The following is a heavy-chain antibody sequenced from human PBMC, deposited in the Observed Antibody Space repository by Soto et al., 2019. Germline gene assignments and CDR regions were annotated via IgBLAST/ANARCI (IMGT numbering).Heavy chain of an antibody. CDR2: IIPILGIA. CDR3: AREVYYFWSGYNAGKGFDP. CDR1: GGTFSSYT. D-gene: IGHD3-3*01. V-gene: IGHV1-69*08. Sequence: QVQLVQSGAEVKKPGSSVKVSCKASGGTFSSYTISWVRQAPGQGLEWMGRIIPILGIANYAQKFQGRVTITADKSTSTAYMELSSLRSEDTAVYYCAREVYYFWSGYNAGKGFDPWGQGTLVTVSS. J-gene: IGHJ5*02.